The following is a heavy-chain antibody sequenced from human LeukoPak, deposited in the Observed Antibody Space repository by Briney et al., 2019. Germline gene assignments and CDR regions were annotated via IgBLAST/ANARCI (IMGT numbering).Heavy chain of an antibody. CDR3: ARDPSGYRLDV. Sequence: GGSLRLSCVASGFSFSSYDMQWVRQVKGKGLEWVSAIGRAGDTHYPDSVKGRFTISRENAKRSVLLQMNSLREGDTGVYYCARDPSGYRLDVWGQGTTVTVSS. D-gene: IGHD3-10*01. CDR2: IGRAGDT. J-gene: IGHJ6*02. V-gene: IGHV3-13*04. CDR1: GFSFSSYD.